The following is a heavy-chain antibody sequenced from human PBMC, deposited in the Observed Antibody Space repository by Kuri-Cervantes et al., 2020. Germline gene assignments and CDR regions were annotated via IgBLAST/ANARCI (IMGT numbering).Heavy chain of an antibody. CDR2: INPSGGST. CDR1: GYTFITYY. Sequence: ASVKVSCKASGYTFITYYIHWVRQAPGQGLEWMGIINPSGGSTSYAQKFQDRVTMTRDTSTTTVYMELSSLRAEDTAVYYCAKDESGINYDFWSGYGRLYYYYGMDVWGQGTTVTVSS. CDR3: AKDESGINYDFWSGYGRLYYYYGMDV. J-gene: IGHJ6*02. D-gene: IGHD3-3*01. V-gene: IGHV1-46*01.